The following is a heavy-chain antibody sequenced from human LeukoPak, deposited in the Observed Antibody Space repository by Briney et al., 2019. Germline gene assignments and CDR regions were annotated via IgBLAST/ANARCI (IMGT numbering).Heavy chain of an antibody. J-gene: IGHJ4*02. CDR3: ARVGGSYDFWRGFDY. CDR1: GGSISSSSYY. V-gene: IGHV4-39*07. CDR2: IYYSGST. D-gene: IGHD3-3*01. Sequence: SETLSLTCTVSGGSISSSSYYWGWIRQPPGKGLEWIGSIYYSGSTYYNPSLKSRVTISVDTSKNQFSLKLSSVTAADTAVYYCARVGGSYDFWRGFDYWGQGTLVTVSS.